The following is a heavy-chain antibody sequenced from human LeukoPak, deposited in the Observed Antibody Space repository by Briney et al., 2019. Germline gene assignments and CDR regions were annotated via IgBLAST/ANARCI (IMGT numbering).Heavy chain of an antibody. D-gene: IGHD6-19*01. Sequence: SETLSLTCTVSGYSISSGHYWGWIRQPPGKGLEWIGSMYHSGSTYYNPPLKSRVTISEDTSKNQFSLKLHSVTAADTAVYYCARDGASGSGWYVDYWGQGTLVTVSS. CDR3: ARDGASGSGWYVDY. V-gene: IGHV4-38-2*02. CDR2: MYHSGST. J-gene: IGHJ4*02. CDR1: GYSISSGHY.